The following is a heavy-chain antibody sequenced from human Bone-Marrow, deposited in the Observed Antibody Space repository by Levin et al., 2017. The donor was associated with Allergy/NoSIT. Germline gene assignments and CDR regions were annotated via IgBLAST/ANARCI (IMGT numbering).Heavy chain of an antibody. D-gene: IGHD1-26*01. CDR1: GFTFSAFG. CDR2: ISYDGGHK. V-gene: IGHV3-33*01. J-gene: IGHJ4*02. Sequence: GESLKISCAASGFTFSAFGMHWVRQATGRGLEWVAVISYDGGHKFYADSVKGRFTISRDNSKNTHYLQMNSLRAEDTAVYYCTRDRGEWGQFYFDYWGQGILVTVSS. CDR3: TRDRGEWGQFYFDY.